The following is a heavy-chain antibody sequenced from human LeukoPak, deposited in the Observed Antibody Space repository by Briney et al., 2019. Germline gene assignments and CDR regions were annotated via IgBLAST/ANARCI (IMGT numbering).Heavy chain of an antibody. CDR2: MNHSGNT. CDR1: GGSISDYY. CDR3: ARVKLGTYFRYFDY. J-gene: IGHJ4*02. V-gene: IGHV4-34*01. D-gene: IGHD2/OR15-2a*01. Sequence: SETLSLTCAVYGGSISDYYWGWIRQPPGKGLEWIGEMNHSGNTNYNPSLKSRVTISLDTSTNQFSLKLSSVTAADTAVYYCARVKLGTYFRYFDYWGQGTLVTVSS.